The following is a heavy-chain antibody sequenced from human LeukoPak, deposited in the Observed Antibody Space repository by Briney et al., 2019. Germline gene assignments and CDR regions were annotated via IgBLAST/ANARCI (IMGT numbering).Heavy chain of an antibody. J-gene: IGHJ4*02. CDR1: GFTFTNYG. D-gene: IGHD3-22*01. CDR3: ARDFSNTSGFKVVVDF. CDR2: ISAYNGDR. V-gene: IGHV1-18*01. Sequence: ASVKVSCRASGFTFTNYGISWVRQAPGQGLEWMGWISAYNGDRKYVQKFQGRLTMTTDTSTSTAYMGLRSLRSDDTAVYYCARDFSNTSGFKVVVDFWGQGTLVTVSS.